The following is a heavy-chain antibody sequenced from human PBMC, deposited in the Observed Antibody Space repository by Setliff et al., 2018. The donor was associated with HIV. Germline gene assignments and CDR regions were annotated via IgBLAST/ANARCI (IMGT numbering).Heavy chain of an antibody. D-gene: IGHD4-17*01. J-gene: IGHJ4*02. V-gene: IGHV1-46*01. CDR3: ASAPLTTVTTGPRYYLDS. CDR1: GYTLTNYH. CDR2: INPSGGIT. Sequence: ASVKVSCKAAGYTLTNYHMHWVRQAPGQGLEWMGVINPSGGITTSAQKFLGRVTMTKDTSTSTVYMEVSNLKSEDTAVYYCASAPLTTVTTGPRYYLDSWGQGTLITVSS.